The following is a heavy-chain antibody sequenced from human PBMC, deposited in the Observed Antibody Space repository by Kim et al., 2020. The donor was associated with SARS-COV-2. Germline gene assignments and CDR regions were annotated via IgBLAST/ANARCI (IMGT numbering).Heavy chain of an antibody. J-gene: IGHJ3*02. D-gene: IGHD4-17*01. Sequence: SETLSLTCTVSGGSISSYYWSWIRQPPGKGLEWIGYIYYSGSTNYNPSLKSRVTISVDTSKNQFSLKLSSVTAADTAVYYCARNYGDDAFDIWAKGQWSPSLQ. CDR3: ARNYGDDAFDI. CDR2: IYYSGST. V-gene: IGHV4-59*13. CDR1: GGSISSYY.